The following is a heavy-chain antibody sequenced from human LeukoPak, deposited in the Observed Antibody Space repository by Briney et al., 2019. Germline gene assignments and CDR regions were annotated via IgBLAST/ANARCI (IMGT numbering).Heavy chain of an antibody. CDR1: GGSISSSSYY. CDR2: IYYSGST. Sequence: PLETLSLTCTVSGGSISSSSYYWGWIRQPPGKGLEWIGSIYYSGSTYYNPSLKSRVTISVDTSKNQFSLKLSSVTAADTVVYYCARHRLNTAMINWFDPWGQGTLVPVSS. D-gene: IGHD5-18*01. V-gene: IGHV4-39*01. CDR3: ARHRLNTAMINWFDP. J-gene: IGHJ5*02.